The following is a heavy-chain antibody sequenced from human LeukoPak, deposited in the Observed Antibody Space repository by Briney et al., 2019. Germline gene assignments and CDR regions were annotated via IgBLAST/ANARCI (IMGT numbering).Heavy chain of an antibody. V-gene: IGHV4-39*01. Sequence: SETLSLTCTVSGGSISSSSYYWGWIRQPPGKGLEWIGSIYYSGSTYYNPSLKSRVTISVDTSKNQFSLKLSSVTAADTAVYYCARPGSGQQLVEYWGQGTLVTVSS. J-gene: IGHJ4*02. CDR1: GGSISSSSYY. CDR3: ARPGSGQQLVEY. CDR2: IYYSGST. D-gene: IGHD6-13*01.